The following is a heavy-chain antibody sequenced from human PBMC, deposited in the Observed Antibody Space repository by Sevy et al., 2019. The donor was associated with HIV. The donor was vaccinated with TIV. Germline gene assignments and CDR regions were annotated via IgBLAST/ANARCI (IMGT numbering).Heavy chain of an antibody. V-gene: IGHV3-33*01. CDR1: GFTFSNYG. CDR3: ARGGDFNDRSAKRDFDY. CDR2: IWNDGSNK. Sequence: GRSLRLSCAASGFTFSNYGMHWVRQAPGKGLEWVAVIWNDGSNKYYADSVKGLFTISRDNSKNTLYLQMNSLRVEDTAVYFCARGGDFNDRSAKRDFDYWGQGTLVTVSS. J-gene: IGHJ4*02. D-gene: IGHD3-22*01.